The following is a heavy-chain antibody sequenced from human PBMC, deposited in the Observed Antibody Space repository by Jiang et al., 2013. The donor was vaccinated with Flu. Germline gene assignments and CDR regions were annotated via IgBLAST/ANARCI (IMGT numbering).Heavy chain of an antibody. CDR1: GFTFSSYG. CDR3: ARERAEYSSGLQIYYYYGMDV. J-gene: IGHJ6*02. D-gene: IGHD6-19*01. Sequence: QLVESGGGVVQPGRSLRLSCAASGFTFSSYGMHWVRQAPGKGLEWVAVIWYDGSNKYYADSVKGRFTISRDNSKNTLYLQMNSLRAEDTAVYYCARERAEYSSGLQIYYYYGMDVWGQGTTVTVSS. V-gene: IGHV3-33*01. CDR2: IWYDGSNK.